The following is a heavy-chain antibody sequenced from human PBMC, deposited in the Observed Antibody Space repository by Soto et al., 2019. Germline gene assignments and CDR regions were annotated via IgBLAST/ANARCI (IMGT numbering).Heavy chain of an antibody. CDR3: ARNDAFLEWSRYGMDV. CDR1: GYTFTGYY. D-gene: IGHD3-3*01. CDR2: INPNSGGT. J-gene: IGHJ6*02. V-gene: IGHV1-2*02. Sequence: GSVKVSCKASGYTFTGYYMHWVRQAPGQGLEWMGWINPNSGGTNYAQKFQGRVTMTRDTSISTAYMELSRLRSDDTAVYYCARNDAFLEWSRYGMDVWGQGTTVT.